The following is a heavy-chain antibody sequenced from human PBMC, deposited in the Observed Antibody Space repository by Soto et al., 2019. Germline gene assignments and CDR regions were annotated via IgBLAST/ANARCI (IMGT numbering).Heavy chain of an antibody. Sequence: GGSLRLSCAASGFTFSSYAMHWVRQAPGKGLEWVAVISSDGNNKYYADSVEGRFTVSRDNSKNTLYLQVNSLITEDTAVYYCTREPTEMANRIDYWGQGTLVTVSS. CDR1: GFTFSSYA. CDR2: ISSDGNNK. J-gene: IGHJ4*02. CDR3: TREPTEMANRIDY. V-gene: IGHV3-30-3*01. D-gene: IGHD5-12*01.